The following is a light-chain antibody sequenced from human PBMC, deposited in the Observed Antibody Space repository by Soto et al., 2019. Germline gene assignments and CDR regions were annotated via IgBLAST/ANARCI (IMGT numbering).Light chain of an antibody. CDR3: STYVGSKII. Sequence: QSVLTQPPSASGSPGQSVTISCTGTSSDVGANDYVSRYQQHPGKAPKIMIYEVSKRPSGVPDRFSGSKSGNTASLTVSGLQAEDEADYYCSTYVGSKIIFGGGTKVTVL. J-gene: IGLJ2*01. V-gene: IGLV2-8*01. CDR2: EVS. CDR1: SSDVGANDY.